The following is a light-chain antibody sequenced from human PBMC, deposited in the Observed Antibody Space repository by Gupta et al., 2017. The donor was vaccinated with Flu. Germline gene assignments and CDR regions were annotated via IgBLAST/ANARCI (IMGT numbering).Light chain of an antibody. CDR1: QSISSY. J-gene: IGKJ4*01. CDR3: QQSYSTPPLT. CDR2: AAS. V-gene: IGKV1-39*01. Sequence: DIQMTQSPSSLSASVGDRVTITCRASQSISSYYNWYQQKPGKAPKLLIYAASSLQSGVTSRFSGSGSGTDFTLTISSLQPEDFATYYCQQSYSTPPLTFGGGTKVEIK.